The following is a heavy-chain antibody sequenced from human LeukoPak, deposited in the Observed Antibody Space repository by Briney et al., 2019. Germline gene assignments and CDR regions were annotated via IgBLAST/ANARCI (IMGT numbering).Heavy chain of an antibody. CDR3: ATGSEGYYYYYYYMDV. V-gene: IGHV1-69*05. Sequence: GASVKVSCKASGYTFTGYYMHWVRQAPGQGLEWMGGIIPIFGTANYAQKFQGRVTITTDESTSTAYMELSSLRSEDTAVYYCATGSEGYYYYYYYMDVWGKGTTVTVSS. J-gene: IGHJ6*03. D-gene: IGHD1-14*01. CDR1: GYTFTGYY. CDR2: IIPIFGTA.